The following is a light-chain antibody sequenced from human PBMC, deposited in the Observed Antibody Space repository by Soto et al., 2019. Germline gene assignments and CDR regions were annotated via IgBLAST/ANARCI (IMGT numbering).Light chain of an antibody. CDR2: GAS. CDR3: QQYGSSLVT. CDR1: QSVNSNH. Sequence: EIVLTQSPGTLSLSPGERATLSCRASQSVNSNHLAWYQQRPGQAPRLLIYGASIRATGIPDRFSGSGSGTDFTLTISRLEPEDFAVFYWQQYGSSLVTFGQGTRLEIK. J-gene: IGKJ5*01. V-gene: IGKV3-20*01.